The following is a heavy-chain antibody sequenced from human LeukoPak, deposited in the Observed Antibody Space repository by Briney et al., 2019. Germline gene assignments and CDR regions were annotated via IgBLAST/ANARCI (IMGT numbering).Heavy chain of an antibody. V-gene: IGHV4-59*01. J-gene: IGHJ3*02. CDR3: ARPHNIAAAGMGAFDI. CDR2: IYYSGST. D-gene: IGHD6-13*01. CDR1: GDSISSYY. Sequence: SETLSLTCTVSGDSISSYYWSWIRQPPGKGLEWIGYIYYSGSTNYNPSLKSRVTISVDTSKNQFSLNLSSVTAADTAVYYCARPHNIAAAGMGAFDIWGQGTMVTVSS.